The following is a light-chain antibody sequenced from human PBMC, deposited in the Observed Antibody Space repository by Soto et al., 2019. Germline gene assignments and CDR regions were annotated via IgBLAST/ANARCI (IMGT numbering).Light chain of an antibody. CDR3: QQFGSSPGFT. CDR2: GAS. Sequence: EIVLTQSPGTLSLSPGERATLSCRASQSINSRYLAWYQQKPGQAPRLLIYGASSRATGIPARFSGSGSGTDFALTIRRLKPEDFAVYYCQQFGSSPGFTFGPGTKVDIK. V-gene: IGKV3-20*01. J-gene: IGKJ3*01. CDR1: QSINSRY.